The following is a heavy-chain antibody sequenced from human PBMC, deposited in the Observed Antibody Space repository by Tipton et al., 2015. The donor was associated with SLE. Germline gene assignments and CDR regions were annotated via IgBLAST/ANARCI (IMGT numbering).Heavy chain of an antibody. J-gene: IGHJ4*02. Sequence: QSGAEVKKPGASVKVSCKTSGYTFNNHFMHWVRQAPGHGLEWIGIINPRGGSTNYAQKFQDRVIMTRDTSTSTVDMELSGLRSEDTAVYYCAREGCSGGACFYDHWGQGTLFTVSS. V-gene: IGHV1-46*02. CDR3: AREGCSGGACFYDH. CDR2: INPRGGST. CDR1: GYTFNNHF. D-gene: IGHD2-15*01.